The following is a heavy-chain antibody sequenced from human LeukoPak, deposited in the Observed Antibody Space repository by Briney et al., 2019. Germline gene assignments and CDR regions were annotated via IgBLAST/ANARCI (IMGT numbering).Heavy chain of an antibody. CDR1: GFTFSSYA. J-gene: IGHJ4*02. D-gene: IGHD1-1*01. CDR3: AKGPRAGTSYFFDH. CDR2: ISDGGLST. Sequence: GGSLRLSCAPSGFTFSSYAMTWVRQAPGKGLEWISSISDGGLSTYYADSVKGRFTISRDNPKNTLSLQMNSLRDEDSAVYYCAKGPRAGTSYFFDHWGQGTLVTVSS. V-gene: IGHV3-23*01.